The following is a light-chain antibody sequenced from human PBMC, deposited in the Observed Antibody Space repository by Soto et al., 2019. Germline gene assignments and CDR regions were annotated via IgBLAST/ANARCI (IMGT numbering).Light chain of an antibody. Sequence: QSVLTQPRSVSGSPGQSVTISCAGTNSDVGGYNFVSWYQQHPGTAPKLMIYDVNKRPSGVPDRFSGSKSGNTASLTISGLQAEDEADYYCCSCVDIYTYVFGTGTKVTVL. CDR2: DVN. CDR3: CSCVDIYTYV. J-gene: IGLJ1*01. CDR1: NSDVGGYNF. V-gene: IGLV2-11*01.